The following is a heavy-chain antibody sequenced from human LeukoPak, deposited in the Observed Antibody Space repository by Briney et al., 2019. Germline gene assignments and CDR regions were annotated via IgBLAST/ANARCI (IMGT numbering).Heavy chain of an antibody. CDR2: IYYSGSS. Sequence: PSQTLYLTCTVSGGSISSGDYYWSWIRQPPGKGLEWIGYIYYSGSSYYNSPLKSRVTISVDTSKNQFSLKLSSVTAADTAVYYCARGPRLSVIEVDNWGQGTLVIVSS. CDR1: GGSISSGDYY. D-gene: IGHD3-22*01. V-gene: IGHV4-30-4*01. CDR3: ARGPRLSVIEVDN. J-gene: IGHJ4*02.